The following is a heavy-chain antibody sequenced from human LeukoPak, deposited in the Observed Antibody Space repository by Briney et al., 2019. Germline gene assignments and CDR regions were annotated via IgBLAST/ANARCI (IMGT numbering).Heavy chain of an antibody. D-gene: IGHD1-26*01. V-gene: IGHV3-23*01. CDR3: AKDPILIVGATTVDY. J-gene: IGHJ4*02. Sequence: TGGSLRLSCAASGFTFSSYAMSWVRQAPGKGLEWVSAISGSGGSTYYADSVKGRFTISRDNSKNTLYLQMNSLRAEDTAVYYCAKDPILIVGATTVDYWGQGTLVTVSS. CDR1: GFTFSSYA. CDR2: ISGSGGST.